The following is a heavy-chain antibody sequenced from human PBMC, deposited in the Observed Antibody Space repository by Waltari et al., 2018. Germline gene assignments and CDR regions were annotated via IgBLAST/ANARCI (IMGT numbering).Heavy chain of an antibody. D-gene: IGHD6-19*01. J-gene: IGHJ4*02. CDR3: YQRSGRGY. CDR2: ISSSSSYI. CDR1: GLTFSRSS. V-gene: IGHV3-21*01. Sequence: EVQLVESGGGLVKHGGSLRLSCAACGLTFSRSSMHWVRQAPGKGLDWVSSISSSSSYIYYADSVKGRFTISRDNAKNSLYLQMNSLRAEDTAVYYCYQRSGRGYWGQGTLVTVSS.